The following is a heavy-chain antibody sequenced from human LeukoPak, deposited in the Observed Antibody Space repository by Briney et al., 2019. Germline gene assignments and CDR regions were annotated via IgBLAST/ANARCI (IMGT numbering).Heavy chain of an antibody. J-gene: IGHJ3*02. CDR2: IYYSGST. D-gene: IGHD1-1*01. V-gene: IGHV4-59*01. Sequence: SETLSLTCTVSGGSISSYYWSWIRQPPGKGLEWIGYIYYSGSTNYNPSLKSRVTISVDTSKNQFSLKLSSVTAADTAVYYCAKQNEVSNAFDIWGQGTMVTVSS. CDR3: AKQNEVSNAFDI. CDR1: GGSISSYY.